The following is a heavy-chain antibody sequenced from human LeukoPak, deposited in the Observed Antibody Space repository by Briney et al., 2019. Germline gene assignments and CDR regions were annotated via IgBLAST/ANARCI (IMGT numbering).Heavy chain of an antibody. V-gene: IGHV4-59*01. CDR3: ARGNTIFGVVIPFDY. Sequence: NPSETLSLTCTVSGGSISSYYWSWIRQPPGKGLEWIGYIYYSGSTNYNPSLKSRVTISVDTSKSQFSLKLSSVTAADTAVYYCARGNTIFGVVIPFDYWGQGTLVTVSS. J-gene: IGHJ4*02. CDR1: GGSISSYY. CDR2: IYYSGST. D-gene: IGHD3-3*01.